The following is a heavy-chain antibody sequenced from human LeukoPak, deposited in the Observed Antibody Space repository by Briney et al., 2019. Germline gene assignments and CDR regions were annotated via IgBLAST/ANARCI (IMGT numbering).Heavy chain of an antibody. CDR3: ARDLDY. CDR1: GFTFSTYW. CDR2: INQDGREE. Sequence: GGSLRLSCAASGFTFSTYWTIWFSQPPGKGLEWVANINQDGREEYYVDSVKGRFTISRDNAKTSLYLQMNRLRAVDTAVYYCARDLDYWGQGTLVTVSS. J-gene: IGHJ4*02. V-gene: IGHV3-7*05.